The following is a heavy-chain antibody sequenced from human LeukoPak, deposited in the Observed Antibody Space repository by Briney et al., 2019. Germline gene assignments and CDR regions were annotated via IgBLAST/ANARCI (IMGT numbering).Heavy chain of an antibody. V-gene: IGHV4-34*01. Sequence: PSETLSLTCAVYGESSSGYFWTWIRQSPGKGLEWIGDINHSGNTHYNPSVWSRVTISFDTSKNQFSLKLSSVTAADTAVYYCARDNGYSSSLGIWGQGTMVTVSS. D-gene: IGHD6-13*01. CDR2: INHSGNT. CDR1: GESSSGYF. J-gene: IGHJ3*02. CDR3: ARDNGYSSSLGI.